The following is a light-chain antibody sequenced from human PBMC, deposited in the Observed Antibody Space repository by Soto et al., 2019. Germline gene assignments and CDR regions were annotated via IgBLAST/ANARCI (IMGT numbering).Light chain of an antibody. CDR1: QSVSSN. CDR2: AAS. J-gene: IGKJ1*01. V-gene: IGKV3-15*01. CDR3: QQYNDWPHT. Sequence: EIVMTQSPATLSVSPGDRATLSCRASQSVSSNLAWYQQKPGQAPTLLVYAASTRATGGPTRFSGSGSGTEFTLPISSLQSEDFAVYSCQQYNDWPHTFGQGTKVEIK.